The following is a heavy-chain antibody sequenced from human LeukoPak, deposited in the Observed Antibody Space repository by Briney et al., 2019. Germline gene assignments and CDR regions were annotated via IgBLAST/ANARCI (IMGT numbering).Heavy chain of an antibody. D-gene: IGHD2-2*01. V-gene: IGHV4-59*12. CDR2: IYDSGST. J-gene: IGHJ6*03. Sequence: SETLSLTCTVSGGSISSYYWSWIRQPPGKGLEWIGYIYDSGSTNYNPSLMSRVTMSVDTSKNQFSLKLSSVTAADTAVYYCAREIVVVPAALKFYYMDVWGKGTTVTISS. CDR1: GGSISSYY. CDR3: AREIVVVPAALKFYYMDV.